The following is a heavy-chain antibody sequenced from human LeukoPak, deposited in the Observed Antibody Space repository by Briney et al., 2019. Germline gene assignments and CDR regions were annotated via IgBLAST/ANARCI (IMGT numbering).Heavy chain of an antibody. J-gene: IGHJ3*01. CDR3: ARDKGLPQAFDF. Sequence: PSETLSLTCTVSGGSISSFYWSWIRQPPGKGLEYIGYISHSGTTSYNPSLKSRVTISVDTSKNQFSLKLTSVTAADTAVYYCARDKGLPQAFDFWGQGTMVTVSS. V-gene: IGHV4-59*01. CDR2: ISHSGTT. D-gene: IGHD5/OR15-5a*01. CDR1: GGSISSFY.